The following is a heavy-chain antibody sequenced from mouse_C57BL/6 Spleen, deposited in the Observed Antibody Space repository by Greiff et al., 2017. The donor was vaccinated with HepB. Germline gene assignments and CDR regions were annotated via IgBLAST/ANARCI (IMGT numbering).Heavy chain of an antibody. Sequence: EVQLVESGGDLVKPGGSLKLSCAASGFTFSSYGMSWVRQTPDKRLEWVATISSGGSYTYYPDSVKGRFTISRDNAKNTLYLQMSSLKSEDTAMYYCARQTYYDYDADAMDYWGQGTSVTVSS. D-gene: IGHD2-4*01. J-gene: IGHJ4*01. CDR2: ISSGGSYT. V-gene: IGHV5-6*01. CDR3: ARQTYYDYDADAMDY. CDR1: GFTFSSYG.